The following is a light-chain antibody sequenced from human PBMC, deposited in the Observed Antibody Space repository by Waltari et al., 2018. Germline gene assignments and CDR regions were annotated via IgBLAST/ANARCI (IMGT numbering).Light chain of an antibody. V-gene: IGLV7-43*01. CDR2: STT. Sequence: QTVVTQEPSLTVSPGGAVTLTCASSAGAVTSCNYPNWIQQKPGQVPRSLIHSTTTRHSWTPARFSGSLLGGKAALTLSGVQPEDEAEYYCLLYDGSDQVFGGGTKLTVL. CDR1: AGAVTSCNY. J-gene: IGLJ3*02. CDR3: LLYDGSDQV.